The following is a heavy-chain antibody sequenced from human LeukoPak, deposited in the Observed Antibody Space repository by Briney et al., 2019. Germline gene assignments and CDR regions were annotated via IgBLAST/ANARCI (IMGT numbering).Heavy chain of an antibody. V-gene: IGHV3-23*01. D-gene: IGHD3-16*01. J-gene: IGHJ4*02. CDR3: AKWPEGAMDYFDY. CDR2: ISGDGTRT. CDR1: GFSFSSYA. Sequence: GGSLRLSCAASGFSFSSYAMTWARQAPVKGLEWVSAISGDGTRTYYADSVKGRFTISRDNSKNTLYLEMSGLRVEDTAIYYCAKWPEGAMDYFDYWGQGTLVTVSS.